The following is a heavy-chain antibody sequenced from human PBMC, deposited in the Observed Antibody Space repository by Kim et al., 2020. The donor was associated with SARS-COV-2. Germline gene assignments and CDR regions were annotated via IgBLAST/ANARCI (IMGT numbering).Heavy chain of an antibody. V-gene: IGHV4-4*02. D-gene: IGHD3-22*01. CDR2: IFHSGIT. CDR3: ARPYDSSGYSYYY. CDR1: GGSISTSNW. Sequence: SETLSLTCAVSGGSISTSNWWSWVRQPPGKGLEWIGEIFHSGITNYNPSLKSRVTISVDKSKNQFSLKLNSVTAADTAVYYCARPYDSSGYSYYYWGQGTLVTVSS. J-gene: IGHJ4*02.